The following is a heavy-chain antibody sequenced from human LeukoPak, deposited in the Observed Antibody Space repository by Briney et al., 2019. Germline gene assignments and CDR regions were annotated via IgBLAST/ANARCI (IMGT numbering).Heavy chain of an antibody. J-gene: IGHJ4*02. CDR3: AKGSLRYFDWLLEY. D-gene: IGHD3-9*01. V-gene: IGHV3-43D*03. Sequence: PGGSLRLSCAASGFTFDDYIMHWVRQAPGKGLEWVSLISWDGGRISYADSVKGRFTISRDNSENSLYLQMNSLRAEDTALYYCAKGSLRYFDWLLEYWGQGTLVTVSS. CDR1: GFTFDDYI. CDR2: ISWDGGRI.